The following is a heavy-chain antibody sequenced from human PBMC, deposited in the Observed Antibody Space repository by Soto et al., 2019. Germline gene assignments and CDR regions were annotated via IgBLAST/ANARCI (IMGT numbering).Heavy chain of an antibody. CDR1: GFSLSTSGVG. CDR3: AHMDYGFYGMDV. D-gene: IGHD3-10*01. J-gene: IGHJ6*02. V-gene: IGHV2-5*02. Sequence: QITLKESGPTLVKPTQTLTLTCTFSGFSLSTSGVGVGWIRQPPGKALEWLAVICWDDDKRYSPSLKSRLTITRDISKNQVVLTMTDMDPVDTATYYCAHMDYGFYGMDVWGQGTTVTVSS. CDR2: ICWDDDK.